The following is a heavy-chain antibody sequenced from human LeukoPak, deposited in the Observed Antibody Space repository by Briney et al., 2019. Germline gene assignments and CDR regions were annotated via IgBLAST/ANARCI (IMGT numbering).Heavy chain of an antibody. J-gene: IGHJ3*02. CDR3: ARGSPYYYDSGGAFDI. V-gene: IGHV3-21*01. Sequence: PGGSLRLSCAASGFTFSSYSMTWVRQAPGKGLEWVSSISSSSRYIYYAGSVKGRFTISRDNAKNSLYLQMNSLRAEDTAVYYCARGSPYYYDSGGAFDIWGQGTMVTVSS. CDR1: GFTFSSYS. D-gene: IGHD3-22*01. CDR2: ISSSSRYI.